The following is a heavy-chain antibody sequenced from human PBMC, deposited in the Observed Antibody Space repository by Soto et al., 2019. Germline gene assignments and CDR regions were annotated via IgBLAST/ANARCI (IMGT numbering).Heavy chain of an antibody. CDR1: GGSFSGYY. CDR2: INHSGST. J-gene: IGHJ5*02. Sequence: QVQLRQWGAGLLKPSETLSLTCAVYGGSFSGYYWSWIRQPPGKGLEWIGEINHSGSTNYNPSLKSRVTISVDTSKNQFSLKLSSVTAADTAVYYCARGRITMVRGRNWFDPWGQGTLVTVSS. D-gene: IGHD3-10*01. CDR3: ARGRITMVRGRNWFDP. V-gene: IGHV4-34*01.